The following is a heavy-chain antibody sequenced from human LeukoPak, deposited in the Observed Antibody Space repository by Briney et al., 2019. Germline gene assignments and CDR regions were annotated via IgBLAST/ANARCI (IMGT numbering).Heavy chain of an antibody. J-gene: IGHJ6*03. CDR2: ISGSGGST. Sequence: GGSLRLSCAASGFTFSSYAMSWVRQAPGKGLEWVSAISGSGGSTYYADSVKGRFTISRDNSKNTLYLQMNSLRAEDTAVYYCAKDFGGYPNYYYYYYMDVWGKGTTVTVSS. CDR1: GFTFSSYA. V-gene: IGHV3-23*01. CDR3: AKDFGGYPNYYYYYYMDV. D-gene: IGHD3-22*01.